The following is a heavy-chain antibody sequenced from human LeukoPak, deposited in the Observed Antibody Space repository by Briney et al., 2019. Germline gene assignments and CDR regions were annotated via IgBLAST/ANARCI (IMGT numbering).Heavy chain of an antibody. V-gene: IGHV3-7*03. J-gene: IGHJ6*02. CDR2: IKQDGSEK. CDR1: GFTFSSYW. CDR3: AKDRAAAALDYYYGMDV. Sequence: GGALRLSCAASGFTFSSYWMSWVRQAPGKGLEWVAHIKQDGSEKYYVDSVKGRFTISRDNAKNSLYLQMNSLRAEDTALYYCAKDRAAAALDYYYGMDVWGQGTTVTVSS. D-gene: IGHD6-13*01.